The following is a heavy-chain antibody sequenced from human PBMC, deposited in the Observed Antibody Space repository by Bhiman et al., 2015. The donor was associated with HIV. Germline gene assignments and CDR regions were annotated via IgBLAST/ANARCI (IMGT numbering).Heavy chain of an antibody. J-gene: IGHJ4*02. V-gene: IGHV3-30*09. Sequence: QVQLVESGGGVVQPGRSLRLSCAAAGFNFRSYAMHWVRRAPGKGLEWVAIISHDGSYKHYADSVKGRFAISRDNSKNTLYLQMNSLRAEDTAVYYCAKDPLHYYYDSSGYPLWGQGTLVTVSS. CDR3: AKDPLHYYYDSSGYPL. CDR1: GFNFRSYA. CDR2: ISHDGSYK. D-gene: IGHD3-22*01.